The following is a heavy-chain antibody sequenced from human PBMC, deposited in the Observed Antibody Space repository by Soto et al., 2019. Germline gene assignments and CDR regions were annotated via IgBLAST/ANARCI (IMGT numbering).Heavy chain of an antibody. CDR1: GGAFSSYD. V-gene: IGHV1-69*01. CDR3: ARGLTEGYFGMDV. CDR2: IIPLFGTT. Sequence: QVQLVQSGAEVKKPGSSVKVSCKTSGGAFSSYDISWVRQAPGQGLEWMGGIIPLFGTTNYAQKFQGRVTLTADESTSTVYRNLYSLRYEDTAVYYCARGLTEGYFGMDVWGQGTTVTVSS. J-gene: IGHJ6*02.